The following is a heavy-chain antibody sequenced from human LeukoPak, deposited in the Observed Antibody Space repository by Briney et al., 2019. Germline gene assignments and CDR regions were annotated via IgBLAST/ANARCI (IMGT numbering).Heavy chain of an antibody. CDR2: IYYSGST. CDR1: GGSISSSSYY. V-gene: IGHV4-39*07. CDR3: ARVRYDFWSGYSTVADY. J-gene: IGHJ4*02. Sequence: SETLSLTCTVSGGSISSSSYYWGWIRQPPGKGLEWIGSIYYSGSTYYNPSLKSRVTISVDTSKRQFSLKLSSVSTADTAVYYCARVRYDFWSGYSTVADYWGQGTLVTVSS. D-gene: IGHD3-3*01.